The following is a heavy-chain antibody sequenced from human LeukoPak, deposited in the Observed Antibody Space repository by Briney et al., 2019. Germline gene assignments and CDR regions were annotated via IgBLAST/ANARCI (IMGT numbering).Heavy chain of an antibody. V-gene: IGHV1-2*02. CDR3: ARSSIIAAAGPYYFDY. J-gene: IGHJ4*02. CDR1: GYTFTGYY. Sequence: ASVKVSCKASGYTFTGYYMHWGRQAPGQGLEWMGWINPNSGGTNYAQKFQGRVTMTRDTSISTAYMELSRLRSEDTAVYYCARSSIIAAAGPYYFDYWGQGTLVTVSS. CDR2: INPNSGGT. D-gene: IGHD6-13*01.